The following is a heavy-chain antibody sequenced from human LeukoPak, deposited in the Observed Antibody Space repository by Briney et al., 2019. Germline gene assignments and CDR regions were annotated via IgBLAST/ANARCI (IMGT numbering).Heavy chain of an antibody. Sequence: SETLSLTCSVSGDSISSRSYYRTWIRQHPEKGLEWIGYIWNSGSTNYNPALKSRVTISVDTSKNHFSLKLTSVTAADTAIYYCARDVSSMFPNWFDPWGQGVLVIVSS. D-gene: IGHD6-6*01. V-gene: IGHV4-31*03. CDR2: IWNSGST. J-gene: IGHJ5*02. CDR1: GDSISSRSYY. CDR3: ARDVSSMFPNWFDP.